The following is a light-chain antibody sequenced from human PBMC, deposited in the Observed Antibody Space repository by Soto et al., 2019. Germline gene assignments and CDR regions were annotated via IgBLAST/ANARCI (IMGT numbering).Light chain of an antibody. Sequence: EIVMTQSPATLSVSQRQRASLSCRASQSVSSNLAWYQQKHGQDPRFLILGATTTATGIPARFSGSGCGTEYTPTISSLQSEDVAVDYCQQYNNWPPITFGQGTRLEI. CDR3: QQYNNWPPIT. CDR1: QSVSSN. V-gene: IGKV3-15*01. J-gene: IGKJ5*01. CDR2: GAT.